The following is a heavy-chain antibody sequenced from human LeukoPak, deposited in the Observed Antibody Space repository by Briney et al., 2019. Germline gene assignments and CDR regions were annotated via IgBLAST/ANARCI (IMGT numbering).Heavy chain of an antibody. V-gene: IGHV1-2*02. Sequence: ASVKVSCKASGYTFTGYYMHWVRQAPGQGLEWMGWINPNSGGTNYAQKFQGRVTMARDTSISTAYMELSRLRSDDTAVYYCARDPPPNTYYYGSGALGDYWGQGTLVTVSS. D-gene: IGHD3-10*01. CDR2: INPNSGGT. CDR1: GYTFTGYY. J-gene: IGHJ4*02. CDR3: ARDPPPNTYYYGSGALGDY.